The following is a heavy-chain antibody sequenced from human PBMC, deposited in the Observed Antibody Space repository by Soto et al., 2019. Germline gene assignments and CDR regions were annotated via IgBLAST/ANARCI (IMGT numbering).Heavy chain of an antibody. V-gene: IGHV4-59*02. D-gene: IGHD3-10*01. CDR1: GGSVSTYY. J-gene: IGHJ6*03. Sequence: SETLSLTCTVSGGSVSTYYWTWIRQPPGKGLEWIGYVYHSGSTNYNPSLKSRVTISADTSKKQFSLKLSSVTAADTAVYYCASHGSGNYYNYYSYYMDVWGKGTTVTVSS. CDR3: ASHGSGNYYNYYSYYMDV. CDR2: VYHSGST.